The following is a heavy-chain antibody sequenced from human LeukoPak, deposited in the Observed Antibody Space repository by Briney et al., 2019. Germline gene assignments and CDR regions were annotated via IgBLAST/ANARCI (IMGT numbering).Heavy chain of an antibody. D-gene: IGHD2-2*02. Sequence: GGSLRLSCAAPGFTFSSYGTHWVRQAPGKGLEWVAFIRYDGSNKYYADSVKGRFTISRDNSKNTLYLQMNSLRAEDTAVYYCAKDLEDIVVVPAAIQFSYFNYWGQGTLVTVSS. V-gene: IGHV3-30*02. CDR1: GFTFSSYG. CDR2: IRYDGSNK. CDR3: AKDLEDIVVVPAAIQFSYFNY. J-gene: IGHJ4*02.